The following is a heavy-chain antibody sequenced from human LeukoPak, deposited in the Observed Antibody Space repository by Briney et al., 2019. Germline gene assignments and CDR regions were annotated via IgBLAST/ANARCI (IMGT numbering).Heavy chain of an antibody. Sequence: SVKVSCQASGGPFSSYAISWVRQAPGQGLEWMGGIIPIFGTANYAQKFQGRVTITADESTSTAYMELSSLRSEDTAVYYCARVSGDYDYWGQGTLVTVSS. J-gene: IGHJ4*02. CDR2: IIPIFGTA. CDR3: ARVSGDYDY. V-gene: IGHV1-69*01. D-gene: IGHD4-17*01. CDR1: GGPFSSYA.